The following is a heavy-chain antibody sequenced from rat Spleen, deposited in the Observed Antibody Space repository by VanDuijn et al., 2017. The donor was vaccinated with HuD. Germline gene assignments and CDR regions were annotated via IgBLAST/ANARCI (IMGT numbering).Heavy chain of an antibody. CDR1: GFTFNNYW. J-gene: IGHJ3*01. Sequence: EVQLVESGGGLVQPGRSLKLSCVASGFTFNNYWMTWIRQAPGKGLEWVASITNTGGSTYYPDSVKGRFTISRENAKSTLHLLMDSLRSEDTATYYCARQDTSGYSNWFTYWGQGTLVTVSS. D-gene: IGHD4-3*01. CDR2: ITNTGGST. CDR3: ARQDTSGYSNWFTY. V-gene: IGHV5-31*01.